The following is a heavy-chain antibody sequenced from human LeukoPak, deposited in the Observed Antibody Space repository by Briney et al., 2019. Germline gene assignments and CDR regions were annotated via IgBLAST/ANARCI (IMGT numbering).Heavy chain of an antibody. Sequence: GGSLRLSCAASGFTFSSYAMTWVRQAPGKGLEWVSGISGSGSSTYYADSVKGRVTISRDNSKNALYLQMNSLRAEDTAVYYCAKDDSSGYYYLRYFDYWGQGTLVTVSS. CDR1: GFTFSSYA. D-gene: IGHD3-22*01. CDR3: AKDDSSGYYYLRYFDY. V-gene: IGHV3-23*01. CDR2: ISGSGSST. J-gene: IGHJ4*02.